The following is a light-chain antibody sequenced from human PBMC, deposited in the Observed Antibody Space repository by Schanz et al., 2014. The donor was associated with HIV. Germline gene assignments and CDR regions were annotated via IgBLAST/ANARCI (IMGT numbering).Light chain of an antibody. CDR3: QQYGSSPRT. J-gene: IGKJ1*01. CDR1: QGISTSY. CDR2: GAS. Sequence: ESVLTQSPGTLSLSPGERATLSCRASQGISTSYLAWYQQKPGQAPRLVIYGASSRATGIPDRFSASGSGADSTLTISRVEPEDFAVYYCQQYGSSPRTFGQGTKVEIK. V-gene: IGKV3-20*01.